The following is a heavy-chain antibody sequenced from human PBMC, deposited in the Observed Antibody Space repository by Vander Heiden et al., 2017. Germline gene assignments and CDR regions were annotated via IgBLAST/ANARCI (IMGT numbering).Heavy chain of an antibody. CDR2: ISGSGGST. D-gene: IGHD3-3*01. J-gene: IGHJ4*02. V-gene: IGHV3-23*01. CDR1: GFTFSSYA. CDR3: AKANYYDFWSGYSAYYFDY. Sequence: EVQLLESGGGLVQPGGSLRLSCAASGFTFSSYAMGWVRQAPGKGLEWVSAISGSGGSTYYADSVKGRLTISRDNSKNTLYLQMNSLRAEDTAVYYCAKANYYDFWSGYSAYYFDYWGQGTLVTVSS.